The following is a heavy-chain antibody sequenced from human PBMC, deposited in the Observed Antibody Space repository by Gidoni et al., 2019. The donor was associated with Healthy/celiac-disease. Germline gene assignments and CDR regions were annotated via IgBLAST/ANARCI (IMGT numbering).Heavy chain of an antibody. V-gene: IGHV3-9*01. CDR1: GFTFDDYA. CDR3: ARVGGSGSYSLDY. J-gene: IGHJ4*02. D-gene: IGHD3-10*01. CDR2: ISCNSGSI. Sequence: EVQLVESGGGLVQPGRSLRLSCAASGFTFDDYAMHWVRQAPGKGLEWVSGISCNSGSIGYADSVKGRFTISRDNAKNSLYLQMNSLRAEDTALYYCARVGGSGSYSLDYWGQGTLVTVSS.